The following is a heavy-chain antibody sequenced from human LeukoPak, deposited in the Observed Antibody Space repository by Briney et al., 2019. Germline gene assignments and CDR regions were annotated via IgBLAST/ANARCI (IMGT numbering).Heavy chain of an antibody. V-gene: IGHV4-39*01. J-gene: IGHJ6*02. CDR1: GGSISSSSYY. CDR2: IYYSGST. CDR3: ARSGQWLVPISYYGMDV. Sequence: PSETLSLTCTVSGGSISSSSYYWGWIRQSPGKGLEWIGSIYYSGSTYYNPSLKSRVTISVDTSKNQFSLKLSSVTAADTAVYYCARSGQWLVPISYYGMDVWGQGTTVTVSS. D-gene: IGHD6-19*01.